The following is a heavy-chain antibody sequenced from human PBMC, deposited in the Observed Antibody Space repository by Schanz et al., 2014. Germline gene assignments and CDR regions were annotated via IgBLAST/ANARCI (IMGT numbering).Heavy chain of an antibody. D-gene: IGHD1-26*01. CDR1: GFTFSSYS. V-gene: IGHV3-48*01. Sequence: VQLVESGGGVVQPGGSLRLSCAASGFTFSSYSMNWVRQAPGKGLEWVSYISSSSSTIYYADTVKGRFTTSRDNSKNTMYLQMNSLRAEDTAVYYCVKDLQRELLRDDHYYGMDVWGQGTTVTVSS. CDR2: ISSSSSTI. J-gene: IGHJ6*02. CDR3: VKDLQRELLRDDHYYGMDV.